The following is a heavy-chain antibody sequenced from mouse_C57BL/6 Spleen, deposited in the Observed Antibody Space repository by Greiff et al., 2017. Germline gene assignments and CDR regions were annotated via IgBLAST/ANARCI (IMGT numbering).Heavy chain of an antibody. J-gene: IGHJ2*01. CDR3: ARWANYYGSSYYFDY. D-gene: IGHD1-1*01. Sequence: VQLQQSGAELARPGASVKMSCKASGYTFTSYTMHWVKQRPGQGLEWIGYINPSSGYTKYNQKFKDQATLTADKSSSTAYMQLSSLTSEDSAVYYCARWANYYGSSYYFDYWGQGTTLTVSS. CDR2: INPSSGYT. CDR1: GYTFTSYT. V-gene: IGHV1-4*01.